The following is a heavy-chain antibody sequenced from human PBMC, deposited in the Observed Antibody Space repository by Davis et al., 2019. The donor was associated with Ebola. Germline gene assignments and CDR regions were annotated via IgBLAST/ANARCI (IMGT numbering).Heavy chain of an antibody. D-gene: IGHD3-22*01. CDR1: GYTFTSYD. CDR3: ASPGQLWFKSYYDSSGYYYYYGMDV. J-gene: IGHJ6*02. V-gene: IGHV1-8*01. Sequence: ASVKVSCKASGYTFTSYDINWVRQAPGQGLEWMGWMNPNSGNTGYAQKFQGRVTMTRNTSISTAYMELSSLRSEDTAVYYCASPGQLWFKSYYDSSGYYYYYGMDVWGQGTTVTVSS. CDR2: MNPNSGNT.